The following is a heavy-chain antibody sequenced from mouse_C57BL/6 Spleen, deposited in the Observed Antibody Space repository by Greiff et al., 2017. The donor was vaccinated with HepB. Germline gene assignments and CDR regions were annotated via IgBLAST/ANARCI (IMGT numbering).Heavy chain of an antibody. V-gene: IGHV2-2*01. Sequence: VKLQESGPGLVQPSQSLSITCTVSGFSLTSYGVHWVRQSPGKGLEWLGVIWSGGSTDYNAAFISRLSISKDNSKSQVFFKMNSLQADDTAIYYCARKYDYDVGYYAMDYWGQGTSVTVSS. D-gene: IGHD2-4*01. J-gene: IGHJ4*01. CDR2: IWSGGST. CDR3: ARKYDYDVGYYAMDY. CDR1: GFSLTSYG.